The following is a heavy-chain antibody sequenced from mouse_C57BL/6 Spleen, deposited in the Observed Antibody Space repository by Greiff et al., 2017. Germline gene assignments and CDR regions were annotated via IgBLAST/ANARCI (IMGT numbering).Heavy chain of an antibody. CDR2: IYPGDGDT. Sequence: VQGVESGAELVKPGASVKISCKASGYAFSSYWMNWVKQRPGKGLEWIGQIYPGDGDTNYNGKFKGKATLTADKSSSTAYMQLSSLTSEDSAVYFCARPPTNWDVYYYAMDYWGQGTSVTVSS. J-gene: IGHJ4*01. V-gene: IGHV1-80*01. CDR1: GYAFSSYW. D-gene: IGHD4-1*01. CDR3: ARPPTNWDVYYYAMDY.